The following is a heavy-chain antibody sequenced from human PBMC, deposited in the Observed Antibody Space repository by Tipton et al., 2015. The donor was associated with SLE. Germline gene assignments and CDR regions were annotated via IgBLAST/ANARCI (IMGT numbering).Heavy chain of an antibody. Sequence: SLRLSCAASGFTFSSYAMHWVRQAPGKGLEWVSGISYNSGDIGYSDSVKGRFTISRDNAKNSLYLQMNSLSPEDTALYYCARDNGLYYYYMDVWGKGTTVTVSS. V-gene: IGHV3-9*01. D-gene: IGHD3/OR15-3a*01. CDR1: GFTFSSYA. J-gene: IGHJ6*03. CDR3: ARDNGLYYYYMDV. CDR2: ISYNSGDI.